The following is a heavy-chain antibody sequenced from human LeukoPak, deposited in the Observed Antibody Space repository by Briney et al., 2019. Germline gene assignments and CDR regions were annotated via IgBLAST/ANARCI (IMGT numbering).Heavy chain of an antibody. J-gene: IGHJ4*02. Sequence: ASVKVSCKASGYSFSDNYMHWVRQAPGQGPEWMGWINPNSGGTEYSQKFQGRVTMTRDTSISTVYLELSRLRSDDTAVYYCAREVYCDSSFDYWGQGTLLTVSS. V-gene: IGHV1-2*02. D-gene: IGHD4-17*01. CDR1: GYSFSDNY. CDR3: AREVYCDSSFDY. CDR2: INPNSGGT.